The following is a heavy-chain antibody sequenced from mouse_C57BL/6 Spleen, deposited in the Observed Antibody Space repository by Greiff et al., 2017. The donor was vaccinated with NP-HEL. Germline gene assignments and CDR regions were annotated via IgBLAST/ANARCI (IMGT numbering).Heavy chain of an antibody. CDR3: AREYYRWYIDV. Sequence: VQLQQSGPELVKPGASVKISCKASGYAFSSSWMNWVKQRPGKGLEWIGRIYPGDGDTNYNGKFKGKATLTADKSSSTAYMQLSSLTSEDSAVYFCAREYYRWYIDVWGTGTTVTVSS. V-gene: IGHV1-82*01. D-gene: IGHD1-1*01. CDR2: IYPGDGDT. J-gene: IGHJ1*03. CDR1: GYAFSSSW.